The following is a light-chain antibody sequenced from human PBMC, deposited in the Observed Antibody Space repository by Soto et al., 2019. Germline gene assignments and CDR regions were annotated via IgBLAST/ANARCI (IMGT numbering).Light chain of an antibody. CDR1: QSISSY. V-gene: IGKV1-39*01. CDR3: QQSYSTPPEMT. Sequence: DIQMTQSPSSLSASVGDRVTITCRASQSISSYLNWYQQKPGKAPKLLIYAASSLQSGVPSRFSGSGSGTDFSLTISSLQPEEFATYYCQQSYSTPPEMTFGQGTRLEIK. J-gene: IGKJ5*01. CDR2: AAS.